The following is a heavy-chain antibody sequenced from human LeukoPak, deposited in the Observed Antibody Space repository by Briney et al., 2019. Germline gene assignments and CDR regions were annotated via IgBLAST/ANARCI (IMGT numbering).Heavy chain of an antibody. Sequence: SETLSLTCAVYGGSFSSYYWSWIRQPPGKGLEWIGEINHSGSTNYNPSLKSRVTISVDTSKNQFSLKLSSVTAADTAVYYCARGSITMPAAPFDYWGQGTLVTVSS. CDR3: ARGSITMPAAPFDY. CDR1: GGSFSSYY. D-gene: IGHD3-10*01. V-gene: IGHV4-34*01. J-gene: IGHJ4*02. CDR2: INHSGST.